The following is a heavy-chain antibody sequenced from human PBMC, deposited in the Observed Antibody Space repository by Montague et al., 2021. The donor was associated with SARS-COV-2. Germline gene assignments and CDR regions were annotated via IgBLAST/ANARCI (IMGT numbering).Heavy chain of an antibody. CDR3: ARGDGHYYGSGTYPYY. D-gene: IGHD3-10*01. J-gene: IGHJ4*02. Sequence: SETLSLTCTVSGGSITSYYWSWIRQPPRKGLQYIVYIYYSGSTNYNPSLKSRVTMSVDTSKNQFSLKLSSVTAADTAVYYCARGDGHYYGSGTYPYYWGQGTLVTVSS. CDR2: IYYSGST. CDR1: GGSITSYY. V-gene: IGHV4-59*01.